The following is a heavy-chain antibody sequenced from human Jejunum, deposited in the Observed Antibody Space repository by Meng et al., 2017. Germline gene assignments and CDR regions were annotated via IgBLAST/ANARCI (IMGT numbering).Heavy chain of an antibody. Sequence: VQLEESRPGLVKPSGTLSLTCAVSGAFSRSDNWWSWVRQPPGKGPEWIGDIFRTGTSNYSPSLRSRVAIYMDKSTNQFSLSLNSVTAADTAVYYCARKGGTYSTGHFPHFDYWGQGTLVTVSS. J-gene: IGHJ4*02. D-gene: IGHD6-19*01. CDR1: GAFSRSDNW. V-gene: IGHV4-4*02. CDR3: ARKGGTYSTGHFPHFDY. CDR2: IFRTGTS.